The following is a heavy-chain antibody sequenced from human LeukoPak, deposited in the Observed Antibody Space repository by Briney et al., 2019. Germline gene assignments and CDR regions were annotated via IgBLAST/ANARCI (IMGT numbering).Heavy chain of an antibody. CDR2: ISGSGGST. CDR1: GFTFSSYA. J-gene: IGHJ3*02. Sequence: PGGSLRLSCAASGFTFSSYATSWVRQAPGKGLEWVSAISGSGGSTYYADSVKGRFTISRDNSKNTLYLQMNSLRAEDTAVYYCSKGDLLLLWFGDDAFDIWGQGTMVTVSS. D-gene: IGHD3-10*01. V-gene: IGHV3-23*01. CDR3: SKGDLLLLWFGDDAFDI.